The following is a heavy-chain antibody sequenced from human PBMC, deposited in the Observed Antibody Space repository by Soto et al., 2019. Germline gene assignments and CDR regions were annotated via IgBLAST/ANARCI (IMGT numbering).Heavy chain of an antibody. J-gene: IGHJ4*02. CDR3: AKDGLISFPQLPQGRNYLAY. CDR2: ISGSGGST. CDR1: GFTFSSYA. V-gene: IGHV3-23*01. Sequence: PGGSLRLSCAASGFTFSSYAMSWVRQAPGKGLEWVSAISGSGGSTYYADSVKGRFTISRDNSKNTLYLQMNSLRAEDTAVYYCAKDGLISFPQLPQGRNYLAYWGQGTLVTVSS. D-gene: IGHD2-2*01.